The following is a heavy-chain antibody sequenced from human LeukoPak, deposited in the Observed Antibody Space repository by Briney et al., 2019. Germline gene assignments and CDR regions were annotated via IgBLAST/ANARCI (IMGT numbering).Heavy chain of an antibody. V-gene: IGHV1-2*02. CDR2: INPNSGGT. J-gene: IGHJ5*02. D-gene: IGHD3-9*01. CDR1: GYTVTVYY. Sequence: ASVTVSCKASGYTVTVYYLHWVRHAPGQGLEWMGWINPNSGGTKYPQKFQGRVTMTRDTSISTAYLEVSRLRSDDTAVYYCARKYDILTGQSNWFDPWGQGTLVTVSS. CDR3: ARKYDILTGQSNWFDP.